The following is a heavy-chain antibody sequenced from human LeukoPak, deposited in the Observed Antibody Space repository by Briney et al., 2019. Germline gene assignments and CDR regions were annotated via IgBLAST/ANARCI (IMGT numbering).Heavy chain of an antibody. Sequence: GASVKVSCKSSGYTFTSYGISWVRQAPGQGLEWMVWISAYNGNTNYAQKLQGRVTMTTDTSTSTAYMEMRSLRSADTAVYYCARAGGGWAYQTPGWEQQLPTRNWFDPWGQGTLVTVSS. CDR1: GYTFTSYG. D-gene: IGHD6-13*01. CDR3: ARAGGGWAYQTPGWEQQLPTRNWFDP. V-gene: IGHV1-18*01. J-gene: IGHJ5*02. CDR2: ISAYNGNT.